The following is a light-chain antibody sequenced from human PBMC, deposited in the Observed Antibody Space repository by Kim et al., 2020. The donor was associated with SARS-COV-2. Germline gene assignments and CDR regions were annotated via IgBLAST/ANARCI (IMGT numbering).Light chain of an antibody. CDR1: SSDVGGYNY. CDR3: SSYTSSSTWV. V-gene: IGLV2-14*04. CDR2: DVS. J-gene: IGLJ3*02. Sequence: QSITISCTGTSSDVGGYNYVSWYQQHPGKAPKLMIYDVSKRPSGVSNRFSGSKSGNTASLTISGLQAEDEADYYCSSYTSSSTWVFGGGTQLTV.